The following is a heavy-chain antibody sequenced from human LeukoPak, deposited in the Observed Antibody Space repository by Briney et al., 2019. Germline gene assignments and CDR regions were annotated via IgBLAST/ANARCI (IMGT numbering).Heavy chain of an antibody. V-gene: IGHV3-21*01. CDR2: ISSSSSYI. D-gene: IGHD6-19*01. Sequence: NPGGSLRLSCAASGFTFSSYSMNWVRQAPGKGLEWVSSISSSSSYIYYADSVKGRFTISRDNAKNSLYLQMNSLRAEDTAVYYCARAGIAVAGQGDAFDIWGQGTMVTVSS. CDR1: GFTFSSYS. CDR3: ARAGIAVAGQGDAFDI. J-gene: IGHJ3*02.